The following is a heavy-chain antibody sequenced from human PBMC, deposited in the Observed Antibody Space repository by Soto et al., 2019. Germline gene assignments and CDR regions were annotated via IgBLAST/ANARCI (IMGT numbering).Heavy chain of an antibody. CDR3: AKDSDREYFQH. D-gene: IGHD3-10*01. CDR2: ISASDGGA. CDR1: GFTFSSYG. J-gene: IGHJ1*01. V-gene: IGHV3-23*01. Sequence: EVQLLESGGSLVQPGGSLRLSCAASGFTFSSYGMSWVRQAPEEGLEWVSGISASDGGAYYADSVKGRFTISRDNSENTLYLQMNSLRVEDTAVYYCAKDSDREYFQHWGQGTLVTVSS.